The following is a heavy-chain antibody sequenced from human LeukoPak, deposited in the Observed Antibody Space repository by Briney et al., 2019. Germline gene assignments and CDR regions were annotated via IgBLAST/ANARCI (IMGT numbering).Heavy chain of an antibody. CDR3: AKGYYDILTGRYYYFDY. CDR1: GFTFSSYA. D-gene: IGHD3-9*01. V-gene: IGHV3-23*01. Sequence: QPGGSLRLSCAASGFTFSSYAMSWVRQAPGKGLEWVSAISGSGGSTYYADSVKGRFTISRDNSKNTLYLQMNSLRAEDTAVYYCAKGYYDILTGRYYYFDYWGQGTLVTVSS. CDR2: ISGSGGST. J-gene: IGHJ4*02.